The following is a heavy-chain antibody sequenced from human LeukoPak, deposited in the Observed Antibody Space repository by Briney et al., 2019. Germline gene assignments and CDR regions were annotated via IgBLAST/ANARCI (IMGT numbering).Heavy chain of an antibody. D-gene: IGHD2/OR15-2a*01. CDR1: GGSISSYS. V-gene: IGHV4-4*07. Sequence: SETLSLTCSVSGGSISSYSWNWVRQPAGKGPGWIGRFYTSGTTNYNPSLTSRVTISIDTSKNQVSLKMRSVTAADTAVYYCARTVVTLDWYFD. CDR2: FYTSGTT. J-gene: IGHJ2*01. CDR3: ARTVVTLDWYFD.